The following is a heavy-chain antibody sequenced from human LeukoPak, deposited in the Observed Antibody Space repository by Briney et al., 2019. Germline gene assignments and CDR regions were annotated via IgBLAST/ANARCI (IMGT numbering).Heavy chain of an antibody. V-gene: IGHV4-59*01. CDR1: GGSISSYY. CDR3: ARDPGGYDYVWGSYLYRSNWFDP. J-gene: IGHJ5*02. D-gene: IGHD3-16*02. CDR2: IYYSGST. Sequence: SETLSLTCTVSGGSISSYYWSWIRQPPGKGLEWIGYIYYSGSTNYNPSLKSRVTISVDTSKNQLSLKLSSVTAADTAVYYCARDPGGYDYVWGSYLYRSNWFDPWGQGTLVTVSS.